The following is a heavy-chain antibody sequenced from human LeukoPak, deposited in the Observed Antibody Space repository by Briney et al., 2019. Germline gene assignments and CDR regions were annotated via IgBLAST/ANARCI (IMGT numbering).Heavy chain of an antibody. CDR1: GFTFSIYA. J-gene: IGHJ4*02. CDR2: IGDTT. D-gene: IGHD1-26*01. V-gene: IGHV3-23*01. Sequence: PGRSLRLSCAASGFTFSIYAMSWVRQAPGKGLEWVSAIGDTTYYADSVEGRFTISRDNSKNTLYLQMNSLRAEDAAIYYCAKAFAFVGANFFDYWGQGTLVTVSS. CDR3: AKAFAFVGANFFDY.